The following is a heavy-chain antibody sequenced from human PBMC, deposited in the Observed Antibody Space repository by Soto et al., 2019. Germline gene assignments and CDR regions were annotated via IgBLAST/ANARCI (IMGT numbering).Heavy chain of an antibody. J-gene: IGHJ5*02. CDR1: GYTFTSYD. Sequence: ASVKVSCKASGYTFTSYDINWVRQATGQGLEWMGWMSPNSGNTGYAQKFQGRVTMTRNTSISTAYMELSSLRSEDTAVYYCARGVDSSVWFDPWGQGTLVTVSS. D-gene: IGHD6-25*01. CDR3: ARGVDSSVWFDP. V-gene: IGHV1-8*01. CDR2: MSPNSGNT.